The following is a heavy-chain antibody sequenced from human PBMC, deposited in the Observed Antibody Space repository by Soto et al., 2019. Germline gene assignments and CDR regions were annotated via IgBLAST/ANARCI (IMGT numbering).Heavy chain of an antibody. V-gene: IGHV4-59*01. CDR3: ARAGTTMVRGVISGWFDL. CDR1: GGSISSYY. Sequence: SETLSLTCTVSGGSISSYYWSWIRQPPGKGLEWIGYIYYSGSTNYNPSLKSRVTISVDTSKNQFSLKLSSVTAADTAVYYCARAGTTMVRGVISGWFDLWGKGNLVTVDS. D-gene: IGHD3-10*01. CDR2: IYYSGST. J-gene: IGHJ5*02.